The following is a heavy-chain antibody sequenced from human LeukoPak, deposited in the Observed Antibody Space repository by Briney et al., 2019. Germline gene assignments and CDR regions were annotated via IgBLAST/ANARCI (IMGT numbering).Heavy chain of an antibody. CDR3: TRDLFGDYDSSGYLLLDGVSARYFDY. CDR1: GFTFGDYA. V-gene: IGHV3-49*03. CDR2: IRSKAYGGTT. J-gene: IGHJ4*02. D-gene: IGHD3-22*01. Sequence: GGSLRLSCTASGFTFGDYAMSWFRQAPGKGLEWVGFIRSKAYGGTTEYAASVKGRFTISRDDSKSIAYLQMNSLKTEDTAVYYCTRDLFGDYDSSGYLLLDGVSARYFDYWGQGTLVTVSS.